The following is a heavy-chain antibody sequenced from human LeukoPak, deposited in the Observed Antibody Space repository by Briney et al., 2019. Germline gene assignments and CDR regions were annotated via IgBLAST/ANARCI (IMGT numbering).Heavy chain of an antibody. J-gene: IGHJ4*02. CDR1: GFTFGSYE. Sequence: GGSLRLSCAASGFTFGSYEMNWVRQAPGKGLEWVSSISSSGSHMYYADSVKGRFTISRDNAKNSLYLQMNSLRAEDTAVYYCARLTFGGVIGFDYWGQGTLVTVSS. D-gene: IGHD3-16*02. CDR2: ISSSGSHM. V-gene: IGHV3-21*01. CDR3: ARLTFGGVIGFDY.